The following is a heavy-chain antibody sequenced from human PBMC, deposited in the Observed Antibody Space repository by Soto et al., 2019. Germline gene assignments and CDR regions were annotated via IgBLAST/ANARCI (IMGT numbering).Heavy chain of an antibody. J-gene: IGHJ4*02. D-gene: IGHD6-19*01. CDR1: GGTFSSYT. CDR2: IIPIPGIA. Sequence: QVQLVQSGAEVKKPGSSVKVSCKASGGTFSSYTISWVRQAPGQGLAWMGRIIPIPGIANYAQKFQGRVTITADKSTSTAYMELSSLRSEDTAVSYCARSSSSGLYSPPSDYWGQGTLVTVSS. V-gene: IGHV1-69*02. CDR3: ARSSSSGLYSPPSDY.